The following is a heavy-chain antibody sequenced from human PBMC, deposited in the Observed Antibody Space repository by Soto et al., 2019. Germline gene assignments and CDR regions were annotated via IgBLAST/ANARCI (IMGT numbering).Heavy chain of an antibody. CDR2: IYYSGST. CDR3: ARDLGCTNGVCYGMDY. J-gene: IGHJ4*02. Sequence: SETLSLTCTVSGGSISSYYWSWIRQPPGEGLEWIGYIYYSGSTNYNPSLKSRVTISVDTSKNQFSLKLSSVTAADTAVYYCARDLGCTNGVCYGMDYWGQGTLVTVSS. D-gene: IGHD2-8*01. V-gene: IGHV4-59*01. CDR1: GGSISSYY.